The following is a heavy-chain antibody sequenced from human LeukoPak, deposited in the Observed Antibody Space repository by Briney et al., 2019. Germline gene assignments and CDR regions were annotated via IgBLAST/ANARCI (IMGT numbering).Heavy chain of an antibody. J-gene: IGHJ4*02. CDR2: INHSGST. CDR3: ASRRGYFDY. CDR1: GGSFSGYY. V-gene: IGHV4-34*01. D-gene: IGHD3-10*01. Sequence: SETLSLTCAVYGGSFSGYYWSWIRQPPGKGLEWIGEINHSGSTNYNPSLKSRVTISVDTSRNQFSLKLSSVTAADTAVYYCASRRGYFDYWGQGTLVTVSS.